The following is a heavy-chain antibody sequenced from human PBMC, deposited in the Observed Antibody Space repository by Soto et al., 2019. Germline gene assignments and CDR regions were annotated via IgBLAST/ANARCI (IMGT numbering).Heavy chain of an antibody. CDR1: GGSISSGGYS. J-gene: IGHJ5*02. CDR2: IYHSGST. V-gene: IGHV4-30-2*01. D-gene: IGHD3-3*01. CDR3: ARGGLLEWLPHNWFDP. Sequence: QLQLQESGSGLVKPSQTLSLTCAVSGGSISSGGYSWSWIRQPPGKGLEWIGYIYHSGSTYYNPSLKSRVTISVDRSKNQFSLKLSSVTAADTAVYYCARGGLLEWLPHNWFDPWGQGTLVTVSS.